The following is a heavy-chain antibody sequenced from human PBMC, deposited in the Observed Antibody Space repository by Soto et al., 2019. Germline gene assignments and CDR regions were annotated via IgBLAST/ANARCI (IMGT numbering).Heavy chain of an antibody. CDR2: ITGSGGST. D-gene: IGHD4-17*01. CDR3: AKDINYGDSDYMDV. V-gene: IGHV3-23*01. CDR1: GFTFSSYA. Sequence: PGGSLRLSCAASGFTFSSYAMSWVRQAPGKGLEWVSAITGSGGSTYYADSVKGRFTISRDNAKNSLYLQMNSLRAEDTALYYCAKDINYGDSDYMDVWGKGTTVTVSS. J-gene: IGHJ6*03.